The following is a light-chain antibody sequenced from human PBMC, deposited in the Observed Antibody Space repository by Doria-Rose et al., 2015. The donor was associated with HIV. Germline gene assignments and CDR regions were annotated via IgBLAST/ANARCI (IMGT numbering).Light chain of an antibody. Sequence: DIRLTQXPESLGMSLGERATLNCKSNQSLLYTSKNYLAWYQQKPGQTPKLLIYWASTRQSGVPARFSGSGSGTDFTLTISSLEAEDVAVYYCQQYYDTPSFGPGTTVDIK. CDR1: QSLLYTSKNY. V-gene: IGKV4-1*01. J-gene: IGKJ3*01. CDR2: WAS. CDR3: QQYYDTPS.